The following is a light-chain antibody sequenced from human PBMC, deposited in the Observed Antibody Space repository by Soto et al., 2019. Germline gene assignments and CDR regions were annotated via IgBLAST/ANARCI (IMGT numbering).Light chain of an antibody. CDR2: AAS. CDR1: QDINNW. J-gene: IGKJ4*01. CDR3: QQGNSFPIT. V-gene: IGKV1-12*01. Sequence: DIPMTQSPSSVSASVGDRVIITCRASQDINNWLAWYQQKPGKAPKLLIDAASRVQSGVPSRFSGSGSGTDFTLSISSLQPEDFATYYCQQGNSFPITFGGGTMVEIK.